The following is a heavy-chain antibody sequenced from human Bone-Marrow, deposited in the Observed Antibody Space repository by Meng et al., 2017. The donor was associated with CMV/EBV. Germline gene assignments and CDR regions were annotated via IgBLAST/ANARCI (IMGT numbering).Heavy chain of an antibody. CDR2: ISWNSGSI. CDR1: GFTFDDYA. D-gene: IGHD3-16*01. Sequence: SLKISCAASGFTFDDYAMHWVRQAPGKGLEWVSGISWNSGSIGYADSVKGRFTISRDNAKNSLYLQMNSLRAEDTAVYYCARAGGTYETLYGMDVWGQGTTVTVSS. V-gene: IGHV3-9*01. J-gene: IGHJ6*02. CDR3: ARAGGTYETLYGMDV.